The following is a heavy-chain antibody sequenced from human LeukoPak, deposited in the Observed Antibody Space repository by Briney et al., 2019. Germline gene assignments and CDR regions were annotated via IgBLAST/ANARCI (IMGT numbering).Heavy chain of an antibody. D-gene: IGHD3-22*01. J-gene: IGHJ4*02. CDR1: GYTFTDYY. CDR2: INPNSGGT. Sequence: ASVKVSCKASGYTFTDYYIHWVRQAPGQGLEWMGRINPNSGGTNYAQKFQGRVTMTRDTSISTAYMELNRLRSDDTAVYYCARDLHDSSAYWGQGTLVTVSS. CDR3: ARDLHDSSAY. V-gene: IGHV1-2*06.